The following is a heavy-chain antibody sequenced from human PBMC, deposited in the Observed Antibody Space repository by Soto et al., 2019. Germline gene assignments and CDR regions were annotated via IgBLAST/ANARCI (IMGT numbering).Heavy chain of an antibody. CDR2: FDPEDGET. D-gene: IGHD2-15*01. CDR3: ASIDGMTWYDY. Sequence: VSCKASGYTFTSYGISWVRQAPGQGLEWMGGFDPEDGETIYAQKFQGRVTMTEDTSTDTADMELSSLRSEDTAVYYCASIDGMTWYDYWGQGTLVTVSA. V-gene: IGHV1-24*01. J-gene: IGHJ4*02. CDR1: GYTFTSYG.